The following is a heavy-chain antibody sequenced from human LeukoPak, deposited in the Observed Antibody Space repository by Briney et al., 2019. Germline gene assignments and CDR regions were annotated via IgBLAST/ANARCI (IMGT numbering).Heavy chain of an antibody. Sequence: SVKVSCKASGGTVSSYAISWVRQAPGQGLEWMGGIIPIFGTANYAQKFQGRVTITTDESTSTAYMELSSLRSEDTAVYHCARDHYRVNYFLYESGWFDPWGQGTVVTVSS. D-gene: IGHD2/OR15-2a*01. CDR1: GGTVSSYA. J-gene: IGHJ5*02. V-gene: IGHV1-69*05. CDR3: ARDHYRVNYFLYESGWFDP. CDR2: IIPIFGTA.